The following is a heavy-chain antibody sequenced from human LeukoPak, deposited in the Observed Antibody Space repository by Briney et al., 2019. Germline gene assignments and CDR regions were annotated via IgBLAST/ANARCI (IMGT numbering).Heavy chain of an antibody. V-gene: IGHV1-46*02. CDR3: AREVSTFVGTYDFFDP. J-gene: IGHJ5*02. CDR2: VNPTGGGT. D-gene: IGHD3-3*01. Sequence: ASVNVSCKASRSSFNDYSFHWVRQAPGQGLEYMGRVNPTGGGTRYAQKFQGRVIMTRDMSTSTVYMDLTSLRSDDTAVYYCAREVSTFVGTYDFFDPGGREPLVTASS. CDR1: RSSFNDYS.